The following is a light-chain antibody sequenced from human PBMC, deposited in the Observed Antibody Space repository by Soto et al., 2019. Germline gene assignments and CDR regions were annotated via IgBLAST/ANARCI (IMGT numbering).Light chain of an antibody. CDR1: QGISSH. Sequence: QLIQSPSSLSASVGDRVTITCRASQGISSHLAWYQQKPGKAPKLLIYAASTLQSGVPSRFSGSGSGTDFTLTISSLEPEDSAVYYCQQRNVWPPVTFGQRTRLAIK. J-gene: IGKJ5*01. CDR3: QQRNVWPPVT. CDR2: AAS. V-gene: IGKV1-9*01.